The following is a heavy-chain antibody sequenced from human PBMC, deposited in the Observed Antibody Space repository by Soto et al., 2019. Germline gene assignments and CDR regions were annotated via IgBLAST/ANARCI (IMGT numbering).Heavy chain of an antibody. CDR2: IWYDGSNK. Sequence: QVQLVESGGGVVQPGRSLRLSCAASGFTFSSYGMHWVGQAPGKRLEWVAVIWYDGSNKYYADSVKGRFTISRDNSKNTLYLQMNSLRAEDTAVYYCARVKGYSSSSVDYWGQGTLVTVSS. D-gene: IGHD6-13*01. V-gene: IGHV3-33*01. J-gene: IGHJ4*02. CDR1: GFTFSSYG. CDR3: ARVKGYSSSSVDY.